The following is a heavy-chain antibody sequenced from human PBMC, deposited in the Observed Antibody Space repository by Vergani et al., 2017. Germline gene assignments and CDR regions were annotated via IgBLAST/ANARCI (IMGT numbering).Heavy chain of an antibody. V-gene: IGHV1-2*02. CDR2: INPNSGGT. J-gene: IGHJ5*02. CDR3: ARDRTRGTSCFDP. CDR1: GYTFTGYY. D-gene: IGHD2-2*01. Sequence: QVHLVQSGSELKKPGASVKVSCKASGYTFTGYYMHWVRQAPGQGLEWMGWINPNSGGTNYAQKFQGRVTMTRDTSISTAYMELSRLRSDDTAVYYCARDRTRGTSCFDPWGQGTLVTFSS.